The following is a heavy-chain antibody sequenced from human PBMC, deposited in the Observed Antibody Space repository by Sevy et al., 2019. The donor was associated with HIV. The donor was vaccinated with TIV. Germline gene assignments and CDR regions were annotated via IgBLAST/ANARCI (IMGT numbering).Heavy chain of an antibody. D-gene: IGHD1-26*01. V-gene: IGHV4-59*08. CDR1: GGSITSLY. Sequence: SKSLSLTCTVSGGSITSLYWNWIRQPPGKGLEWIANIYYNGHINYNPSLKSRVTLSLVTSKNQSSLRLSSVTAADTAMYYCAGENAWGRGYSWGQGTLVTVSS. J-gene: IGHJ4*02. CDR2: IYYNGHI. CDR3: AGENAWGRGYS.